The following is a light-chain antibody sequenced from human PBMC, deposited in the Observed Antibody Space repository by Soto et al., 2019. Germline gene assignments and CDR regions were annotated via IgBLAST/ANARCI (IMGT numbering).Light chain of an antibody. CDR3: SSYTSSSSLWV. V-gene: IGLV2-14*01. Sequence: QSALTQPASVSGSPGQSITIYCTGNSSDVGGYNYVSWYQQHPGKAPKLMIYEVSNRPSGVSNRFSGSKSGNTASLTISGLQAEDEADYYCSSYTSSSSLWVFGTGTKLTVL. CDR2: EVS. CDR1: SSDVGGYNY. J-gene: IGLJ1*01.